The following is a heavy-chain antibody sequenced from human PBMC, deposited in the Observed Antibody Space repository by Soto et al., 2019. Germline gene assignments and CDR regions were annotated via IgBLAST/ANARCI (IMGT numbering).Heavy chain of an antibody. CDR1: GFTFSSYW. Sequence: EVQLVESGGGLVQPGGSLRLSCAASGFTFSSYWLHWVRQAPGKGLVWVSRINSDGSSTSYADSVKGRFTISRDNAKNTLYLQMNSLRAEDTAVYYCASGIAAAGTSGYWGQGTLVTVSS. V-gene: IGHV3-74*01. CDR3: ASGIAAAGTSGY. CDR2: INSDGSST. D-gene: IGHD6-13*01. J-gene: IGHJ4*02.